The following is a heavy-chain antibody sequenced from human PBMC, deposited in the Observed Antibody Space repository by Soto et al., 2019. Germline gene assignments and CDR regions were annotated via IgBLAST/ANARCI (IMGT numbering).Heavy chain of an antibody. J-gene: IGHJ4*02. V-gene: IGHV4-34*01. D-gene: IGHD6-13*01. CDR1: GGSFSGYY. CDR3: ARLRGTAGKRYFDD. CDR2: INHSGST. Sequence: SSETLSLTCAVYGGSFSGYYWSWIRQSPGKGLEWIGEINHSGSTNYNPSLKSRVTISVDSSKNQFSLKLDSVTAADTAVYYCARLRGTAGKRYFDDRGPRSLVTVSS.